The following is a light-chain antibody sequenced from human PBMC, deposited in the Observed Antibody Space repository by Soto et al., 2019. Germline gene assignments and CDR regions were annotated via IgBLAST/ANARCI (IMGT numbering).Light chain of an antibody. CDR3: ISYAVTTSYV. V-gene: IGLV2-8*01. CDR1: SSDVGGYNF. CDR2: EVD. J-gene: IGLJ1*01. Sequence: QSVLAQPPSASGSPGQSVTISCTGTSSDVGGYNFVSWYQQHPGKAPKLMIYEVDKRPSGVPDRFSGSKSGNTASLTVSGLQAEDEADYYCISYAVTTSYVFGTGTKVTLL.